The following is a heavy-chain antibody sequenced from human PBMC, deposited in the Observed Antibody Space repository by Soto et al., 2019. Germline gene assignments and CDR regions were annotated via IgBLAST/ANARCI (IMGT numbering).Heavy chain of an antibody. CDR3: ARGRWISEYYDILTGYGTPYFDY. Sequence: SETLSLTCTVSGGSISSGDYYWSWIRQPPGKGLEWIGYIYYSGSTYYNPSLKSRVTISVDTSKNQFSLKLSSVTAADTAVYYCARGRWISEYYDILTGYGTPYFDYRGQGTLVTVSS. CDR1: GGSISSGDYY. CDR2: IYYSGST. D-gene: IGHD3-9*01. V-gene: IGHV4-30-4*01. J-gene: IGHJ4*02.